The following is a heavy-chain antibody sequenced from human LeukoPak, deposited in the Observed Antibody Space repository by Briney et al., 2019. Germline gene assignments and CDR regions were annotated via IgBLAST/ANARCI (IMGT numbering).Heavy chain of an antibody. D-gene: IGHD3-22*01. V-gene: IGHV3-23*01. Sequence: AGGSLRLSCAVSGFTFSAYAMSWVRQAPGKGLGWVSTISGGGGSTYYADSVKGRFTISRDNSKNTLYLQMNSLRAEDTAVYYCAKGFYDNSASGVFDIWGQGTMVTVSS. J-gene: IGHJ3*02. CDR3: AKGFYDNSASGVFDI. CDR1: GFTFSAYA. CDR2: ISGGGGST.